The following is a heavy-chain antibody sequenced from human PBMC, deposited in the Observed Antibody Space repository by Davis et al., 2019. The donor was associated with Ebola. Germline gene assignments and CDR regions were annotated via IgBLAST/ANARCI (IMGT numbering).Heavy chain of an antibody. Sequence: PSETLSLTCTVSGGSISSGGYYWSWIRQHPGKGLEWIGYIYYSGSTYYNPSLKSRVTISVDTSKNQFSLKLSSVTAADTAVYYCLGTPGSYYYYGMDVWGQGTTVTVSS. D-gene: IGHD2-15*01. CDR3: LGTPGSYYYYGMDV. CDR1: GGSISSGGYY. CDR2: IYYSGST. J-gene: IGHJ6*02. V-gene: IGHV4-31*03.